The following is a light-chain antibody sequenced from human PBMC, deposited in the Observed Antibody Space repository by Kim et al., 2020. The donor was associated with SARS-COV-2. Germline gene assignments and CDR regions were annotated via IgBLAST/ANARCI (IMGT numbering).Light chain of an antibody. V-gene: IGKV1D-12*01. CDR3: QQTTSFPWT. CDR1: QCIGNW. Sequence: GDRVTITCRASQCIGNWLAWYQQKPVKAPKFLIYSASSLRSGVPSRFSGSGSGTDFTLTIHSLQPEDFATYYCQQTTSFPWTVGQGTKVDIK. J-gene: IGKJ1*01. CDR2: SAS.